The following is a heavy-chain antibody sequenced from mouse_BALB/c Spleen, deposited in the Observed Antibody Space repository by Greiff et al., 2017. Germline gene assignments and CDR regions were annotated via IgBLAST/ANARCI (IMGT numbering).Heavy chain of an antibody. V-gene: IGHV2-2*02. CDR2: IWSGGST. J-gene: IGHJ2*01. CDR1: GFSLTSYG. CDR3: AITTVVEYYFDY. D-gene: IGHD1-1*01. Sequence: VQLKESGPGLVQPSQSLSITCTVSGFSLTSYGVHWVRQSPGKGLEWLGVIWSGGSTDYNAAFISRLSISKDNSKSQVFFKMNSLQANDTAIYYCAITTVVEYYFDYWGQGTTLTVSS.